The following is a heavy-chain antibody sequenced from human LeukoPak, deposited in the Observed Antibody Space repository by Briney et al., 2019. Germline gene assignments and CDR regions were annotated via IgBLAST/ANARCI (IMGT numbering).Heavy chain of an antibody. CDR1: GGSISSGGYY. V-gene: IGHV4-31*03. Sequence: TLSLTCTVSGGSISSGGYYWSWIRQHPGKGLEWIGYIYYSGSTNYNPSLKSRVTISGDTSKNQFSLKLRSVTTADTAVYYCASNYDSSGYYFDYWGQGTLVTVSS. CDR3: ASNYDSSGYYFDY. CDR2: IYYSGST. D-gene: IGHD3-22*01. J-gene: IGHJ4*02.